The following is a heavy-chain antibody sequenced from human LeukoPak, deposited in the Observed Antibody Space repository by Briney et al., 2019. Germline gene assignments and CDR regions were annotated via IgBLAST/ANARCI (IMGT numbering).Heavy chain of an antibody. CDR3: ARDFDRYYFDS. CDR1: GFTFSDYW. Sequence: QTGGSLRLSCAASGFTFSDYWMHWVRQAPGKGLVWVSRINSVGSSTTYADSVKGRFTISRDNAKNTLYLQMNSLRAEDTAVYYCARDFDRYYFDSWGQGTLVTVSS. D-gene: IGHD3-9*01. CDR2: INSVGSST. V-gene: IGHV3-74*03. J-gene: IGHJ4*02.